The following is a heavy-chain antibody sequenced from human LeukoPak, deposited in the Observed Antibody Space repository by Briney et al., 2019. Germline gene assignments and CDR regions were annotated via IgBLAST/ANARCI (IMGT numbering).Heavy chain of an antibody. Sequence: PSETLSLTCSVSGGSNSAYYWSWIRQPPGEGLEWIGYINYTGSTNYNPPLKSRVTISIDMSKNQFTLKLTSVTAADTAIYYCARQQWRGNWFDPWGQGTLVTVSS. D-gene: IGHD6-19*01. CDR2: INYTGST. CDR3: ARQQWRGNWFDP. CDR1: GGSNSAYY. J-gene: IGHJ5*02. V-gene: IGHV4-59*01.